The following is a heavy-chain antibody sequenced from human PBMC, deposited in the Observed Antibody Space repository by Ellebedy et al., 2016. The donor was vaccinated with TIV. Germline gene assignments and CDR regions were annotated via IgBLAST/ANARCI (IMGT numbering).Heavy chain of an antibody. CDR1: GGSFSGYY. Sequence: SETLSLXCAVYGGSFSGYYWSWIRQPPGKGLEWIGEINHSGSTNYNPSLKSRVTISVDTSKNQFSLKLSSVTAADTAVYYCARGRLLLWFGELLSPHNWFDPWGQGTLVTVSS. V-gene: IGHV4-34*01. CDR3: ARGRLLLWFGELLSPHNWFDP. J-gene: IGHJ5*02. CDR2: INHSGST. D-gene: IGHD3-10*01.